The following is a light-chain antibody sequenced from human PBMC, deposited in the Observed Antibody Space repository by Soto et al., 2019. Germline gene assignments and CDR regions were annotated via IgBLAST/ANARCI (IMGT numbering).Light chain of an antibody. CDR1: SSNIGSNT. J-gene: IGLJ3*02. Sequence: QSVLTQPPSASGTPGQRVTIACSGSSSNIGSNTVNWYQLLPGTAPKLLIYSNNQRPSGVPDRFSGSKSGTSASLAISGLQSEDESDYYWAAWDDSLNGPVFGGGTTLTVL. CDR3: AAWDDSLNGPV. V-gene: IGLV1-44*01. CDR2: SNN.